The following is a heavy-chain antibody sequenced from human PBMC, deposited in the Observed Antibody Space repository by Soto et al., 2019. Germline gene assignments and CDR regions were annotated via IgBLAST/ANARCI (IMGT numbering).Heavy chain of an antibody. CDR1: GFTFSSYS. J-gene: IGHJ4*02. D-gene: IGHD3-9*01. Sequence: PGGSLRLSCAASGFTFSSYSMNWVRQAPGKGLEWVSSISSSSSYIYYADSVKGRFTISRDNSKNTLYLQMNSLRAEDTAVYYCANDILTGHSYDFDYWAQGTLVTVSS. CDR2: ISSSSSYI. CDR3: ANDILTGHSYDFDY. V-gene: IGHV3-21*04.